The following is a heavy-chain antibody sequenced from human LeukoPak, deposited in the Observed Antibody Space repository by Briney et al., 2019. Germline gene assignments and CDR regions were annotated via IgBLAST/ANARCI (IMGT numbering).Heavy chain of an antibody. V-gene: IGHV1-69*05. CDR2: IIPIFGTA. D-gene: IGHD5-12*01. J-gene: IGHJ4*02. CDR3: ARDNTYSGYDPTDY. CDR1: GGTFSSYA. Sequence: ASVKVSYKASGGTFSSYAISWVRQAPGQGLEWMGRIIPIFGTANYAQKFQGRVTITTDESTSTAYMELSSLRSEDTAVYYCARDNTYSGYDPTDYWGQGTLVTVSS.